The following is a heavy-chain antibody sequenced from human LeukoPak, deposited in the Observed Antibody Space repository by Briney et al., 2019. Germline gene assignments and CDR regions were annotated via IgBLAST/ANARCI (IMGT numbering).Heavy chain of an antibody. CDR3: AKVLTAAGLDL. J-gene: IGHJ5*02. CDR2: IHDEGRT. V-gene: IGHV4-4*02. CDR1: GGSMSDSMT. Sequence: SETLSLTCSVSGGSMSDSMTWGGVCQPPGKGLEWLANIHDEGRTAPNPSPRSRLTISQDRSKNQFSLKVSSVTAADTAFYYCAKVLTAAGLDLWGQGILVTVSS. D-gene: IGHD6-25*01.